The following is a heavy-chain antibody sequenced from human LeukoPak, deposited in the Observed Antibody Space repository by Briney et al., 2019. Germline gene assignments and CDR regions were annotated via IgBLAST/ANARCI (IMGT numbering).Heavy chain of an antibody. J-gene: IGHJ3*02. CDR3: VVYGQGAFDI. CDR1: GGSISSGDYY. CDR2: IYYSGST. D-gene: IGHD2/OR15-2a*01. Sequence: SETLSLTCTVSGGSISSGDYYWSWIRQPPGKGLEWIGYIYYSGSTNYNPSLKSRVTISVDTSKNQFSLKLSSVTAADTAVYYCVVYGQGAFDIWGQGTMVPVSS. V-gene: IGHV4-30-4*01.